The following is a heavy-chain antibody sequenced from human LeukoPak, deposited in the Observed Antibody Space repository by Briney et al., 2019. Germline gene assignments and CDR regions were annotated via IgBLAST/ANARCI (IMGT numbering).Heavy chain of an antibody. CDR3: ARGFRYSSSLGY. CDR2: INHSGST. J-gene: IGHJ4*02. CDR1: GGSFSGYY. Sequence: SETLSLTCAVYGGSFSGYYWSWVRHPPGKGLECIGEINHSGSTNYNPSLTSRVTISVDTSKNQFSLKLSSVTAADTAVYYCARGFRYSSSLGYWGQGTLVTVSS. D-gene: IGHD6-6*01. V-gene: IGHV4-34*01.